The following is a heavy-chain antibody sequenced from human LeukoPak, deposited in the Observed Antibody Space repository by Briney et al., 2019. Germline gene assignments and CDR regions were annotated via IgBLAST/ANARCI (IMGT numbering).Heavy chain of an antibody. CDR3: ARGRDGYNLVDAFNI. J-gene: IGHJ3*02. Sequence: GGSLRLSCAASGFTFSNYRMNWVRQAPGKGLEWVSSISSSSIYIYYADSLKGRFTISRDNAKNSLYLQMNSLRAEDTAVYYCARGRDGYNLVDAFNIWGQGIMVTVSS. V-gene: IGHV3-21*01. CDR2: ISSSSIYI. D-gene: IGHD5-24*01. CDR1: GFTFSNYR.